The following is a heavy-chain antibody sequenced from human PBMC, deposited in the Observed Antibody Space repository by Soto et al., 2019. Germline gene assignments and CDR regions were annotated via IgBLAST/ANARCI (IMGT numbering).Heavy chain of an antibody. V-gene: IGHV1-3*04. CDR2: INTANDNT. J-gene: IGHJ4*02. D-gene: IGHD6-13*01. Sequence: QVQLVQSGAEVKKPGASVKVSCRASGYTFTSYAIHWVRQAPGQRPEWMGWINTANDNTKYSQKFQGRVTITRDTSASIVYMDLSTLRSEDTAVYYCARGSSWSYVDYWGQGTLFTVSS. CDR3: ARGSSWSYVDY. CDR1: GYTFTSYA.